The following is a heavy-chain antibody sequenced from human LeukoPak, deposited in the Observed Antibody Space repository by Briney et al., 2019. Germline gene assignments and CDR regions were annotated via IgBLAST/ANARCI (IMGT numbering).Heavy chain of an antibody. CDR2: INHSGST. J-gene: IGHJ4*02. CDR1: GGSFSGYY. V-gene: IGHV4-34*01. Sequence: PSETLSLTCAVYGGSFSGYYWSWIRQPPGKGLEWIGEINHSGSTNYNPSLKSRVTISVDTSKNQFSLELSSVTAADTAVYYCARAYSSSWYDYWVQGTLVTVSS. CDR3: ARAYSSSWYDY. D-gene: IGHD6-13*01.